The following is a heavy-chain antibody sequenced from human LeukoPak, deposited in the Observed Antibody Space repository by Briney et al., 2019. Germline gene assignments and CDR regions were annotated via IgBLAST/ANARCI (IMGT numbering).Heavy chain of an antibody. Sequence: GGSLRLSCVASGFTFSRHDMHWVRQAPGKGLEWVALISHDGSSEYYADSMKGRFTISRDNSKNTFYLQMNSLRAEDTAVYYCASRFEWLSSFDYWGQGTLVTVSS. CDR3: ASRFEWLSSFDY. D-gene: IGHD3-3*01. CDR2: ISHDGSSE. V-gene: IGHV3-30*03. CDR1: GFTFSRHD. J-gene: IGHJ4*02.